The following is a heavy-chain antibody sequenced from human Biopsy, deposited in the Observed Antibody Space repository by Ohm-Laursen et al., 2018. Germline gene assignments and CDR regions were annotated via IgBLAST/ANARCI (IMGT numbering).Heavy chain of an antibody. CDR3: ARDDAVTVIRGLYY. CDR2: IYYSGTT. V-gene: IGHV4-59*07. Sequence: SDTLSPTCTVSGGSISSYYCNWIRQPPGKGLEWIGYIYYSGTTDYSPSLKSRVTISIDKSKNQFFLKLSSVTAEDTAVYYCARDDAVTVIRGLYYWGQGALVTVSS. CDR1: GGSISSYY. D-gene: IGHD2-21*02. J-gene: IGHJ4*02.